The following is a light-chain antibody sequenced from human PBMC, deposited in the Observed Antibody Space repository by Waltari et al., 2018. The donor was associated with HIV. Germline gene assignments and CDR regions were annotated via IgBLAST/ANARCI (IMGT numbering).Light chain of an antibody. CDR2: DVS. J-gene: IGLJ2*01. V-gene: IGLV2-14*01. CDR3: SSYTSSSTPVV. CDR1: SSDIGTYND. Sequence: QSALTQPPSVSGSPGQSITISCTGTSSDIGTYNDVSRYQQHPGKAPKLMIYDVSNRPSGVSNRFSGSKSGNTASLTISGLQAEDEADYYCSSYTSSSTPVVFGGGTKLTVL.